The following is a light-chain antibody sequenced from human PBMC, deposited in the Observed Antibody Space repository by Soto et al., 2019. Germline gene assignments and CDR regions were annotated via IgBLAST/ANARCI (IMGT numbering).Light chain of an antibody. Sequence: EIVLTQSPATLSLSPGERATLSCRASQGVSTYLAWYQQKPGQAPRLLIYDASNRATGIPARFSGSGSGTDFTLTISSLEPEYFAVYYCQQRTNWPRGTFGQGTKVEIK. CDR2: DAS. J-gene: IGKJ1*01. CDR1: QGVSTY. CDR3: QQRTNWPRGT. V-gene: IGKV3-11*01.